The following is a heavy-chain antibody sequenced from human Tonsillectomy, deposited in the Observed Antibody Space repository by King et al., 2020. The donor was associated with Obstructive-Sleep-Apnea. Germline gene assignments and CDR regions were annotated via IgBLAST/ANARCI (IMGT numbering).Heavy chain of an antibody. V-gene: IGHV3-21*01. CDR3: ARDREWASTHPYYFDF. CDR1: GFTFSSYT. J-gene: IGHJ4*02. Sequence: VQLVESGGGLVKPGGSRRLSCAASGFTFSSYTMNWVRQAPGKGLEWVSSISSRSTFIYYAVSVKGRIPISRDHAKHSLSLQMNSLRVEDTAVYFCARDREWASTHPYYFDFWGQGTLVTVSS. CDR2: ISSRSTFI. D-gene: IGHD3-3*01.